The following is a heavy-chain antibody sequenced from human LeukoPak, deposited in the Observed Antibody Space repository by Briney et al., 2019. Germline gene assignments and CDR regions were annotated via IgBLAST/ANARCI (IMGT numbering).Heavy chain of an antibody. J-gene: IGHJ5*02. V-gene: IGHV3-21*01. CDR3: ARDLGVRGVNWFDP. CDR2: ISSSSSYI. Sequence: GGSLRLSCAASGFTFSDYNMNWVRQAPGKGLEWVSSISSSSSYIYYADSVKGRFTISRDNAKNSLYLQMNSLRAEDTAVYYCARDLGVRGVNWFDPWGQGTLVTVSS. D-gene: IGHD3-10*01. CDR1: GFTFSDYN.